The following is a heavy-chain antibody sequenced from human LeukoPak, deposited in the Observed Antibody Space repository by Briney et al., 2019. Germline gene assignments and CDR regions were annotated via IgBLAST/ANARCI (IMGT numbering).Heavy chain of an antibody. Sequence: ASVKVSCKASGYTFTGHYLNWLRQAPGRGLEWMGRINPNSGDTKYADKFLGRVIMTRDTSTSIAYLELNGLRSDDTASYYCARDMWELPSDYYYDFWGQGTLVTVSS. CDR3: ARDMWELPSDYYYDF. D-gene: IGHD1-26*01. CDR1: GYTFTGHY. V-gene: IGHV1-2*06. CDR2: INPNSGDT. J-gene: IGHJ4*02.